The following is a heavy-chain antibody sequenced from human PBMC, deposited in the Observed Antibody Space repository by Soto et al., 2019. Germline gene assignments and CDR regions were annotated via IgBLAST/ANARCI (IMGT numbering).Heavy chain of an antibody. CDR2: ISTDGSVT. J-gene: IGHJ4*02. V-gene: IGHV3-74*01. CDR3: ARAPYSSGWLGFEY. D-gene: IGHD6-19*01. Sequence: EVQLVESGGGLVQPGGSLRLSCAASGVTCSSYWMHWVRQAPGKGLVWVSRISTDGSVTTYADSVKGRFTISSDNAKNTLNLQMKRPRTEHTAVYYCARAPYSSGWLGFEYWCQGTRFTCSS. CDR1: GVTCSSYW.